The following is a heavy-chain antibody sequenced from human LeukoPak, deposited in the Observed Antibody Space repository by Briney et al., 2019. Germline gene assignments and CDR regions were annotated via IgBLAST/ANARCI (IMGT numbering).Heavy chain of an antibody. J-gene: IGHJ4*02. D-gene: IGHD3-22*01. CDR3: ASGGTAVVMALTYYFDT. Sequence: SETLSLTCAVSGYSISSGYYWGWIRQPPGQGLEWIGSIYHTGSTYYNPSLQSRVTISLDSPKNQFSLKLTSVTAADTAVYYCASGGTAVVMALTYYFDTWGQGTPVTVSS. CDR2: IYHTGST. V-gene: IGHV4-38-2*01. CDR1: GYSISSGYY.